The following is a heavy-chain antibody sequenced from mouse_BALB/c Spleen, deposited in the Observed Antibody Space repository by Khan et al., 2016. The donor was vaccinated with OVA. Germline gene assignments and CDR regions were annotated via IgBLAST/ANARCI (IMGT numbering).Heavy chain of an antibody. D-gene: IGHD1-1*01. CDR1: GFTFSTYG. J-gene: IGHJ3*01. Sequence: IQLVQSGGDIVKPGGSLKLSCAASGFTFSTYGMSWVRQTPDKSLEWVATVSTGGHYTYYTDTVKGRFTISRDNAKNTLYLQMSSLRSEDTAMFYCARLAYYYDSEGFAYWGQGTLVTVSA. V-gene: IGHV5-6*01. CDR3: ARLAYYYDSEGFAY. CDR2: VSTGGHYT.